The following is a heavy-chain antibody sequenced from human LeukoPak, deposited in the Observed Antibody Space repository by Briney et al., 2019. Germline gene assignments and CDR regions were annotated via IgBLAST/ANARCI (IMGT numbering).Heavy chain of an antibody. CDR3: ARGAYEWLLGSVSYYYYYMDV. CDR2: INSDGSST. CDR1: GFTFSSYW. J-gene: IGHJ6*03. D-gene: IGHD5-12*01. V-gene: IGHV3-74*01. Sequence: PGGSLRLSCAASGFTFSSYWMHWVRQAPGKGLVWVSRINSDGSSTSYADSVKGRFTISRDNAKNTLYLQMNSLRAEDTAVYYCARGAYEWLLGSVSYYYYYMDVWGKGTTVTVSS.